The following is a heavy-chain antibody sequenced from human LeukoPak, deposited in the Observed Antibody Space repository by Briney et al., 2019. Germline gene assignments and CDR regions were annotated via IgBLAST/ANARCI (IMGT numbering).Heavy chain of an antibody. V-gene: IGHV3-21*01. J-gene: IGHJ6*03. D-gene: IGHD1-20*01. Sequence: GGSLRLSCAASGFTFSSHGMNWFRQAPGKGLEWVSFISTSSSYIYNADSVKGRFTISRDNAKNSLYLQMTSLRAEDTAVYYCARDQWGHNWNGPDYYMDVWGKGTTVTVSS. CDR2: ISTSSSYI. CDR3: ARDQWGHNWNGPDYYMDV. CDR1: GFTFSSHG.